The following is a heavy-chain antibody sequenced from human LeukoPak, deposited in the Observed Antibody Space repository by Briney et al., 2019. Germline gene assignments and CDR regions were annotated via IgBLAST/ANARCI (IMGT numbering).Heavy chain of an antibody. J-gene: IGHJ4*02. CDR2: IRYDGLKK. CDR1: GFTFSTYD. Sequence: PGGSLRLSCATSGFTFSTYDMHWVRLAPGKGLEWVAHIRYDGLKKRYADSVRGRVTVSRDNPKNTLYLQMNSLRAEDTAVYYCAKDRETFSSYGYFDYWGQGTLVPVSS. D-gene: IGHD2-21*01. V-gene: IGHV3-30*02. CDR3: AKDRETFSSYGYFDY.